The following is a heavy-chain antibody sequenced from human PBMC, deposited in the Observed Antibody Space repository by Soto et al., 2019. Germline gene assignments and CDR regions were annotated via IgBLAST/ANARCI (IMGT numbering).Heavy chain of an antibody. CDR1: GGSISSGGYS. Sequence: TLSLTCAVSGGSISSGGYSWSWIRQPPGKGLEWIGYIYHSGSTYYNPSLKSRVTISVDRSKNQFSLKLSSVTAADTAVYYRARESHYGSGSSLDYWGQGTLVTVSS. CDR2: IYHSGST. V-gene: IGHV4-30-2*01. CDR3: ARESHYGSGSSLDY. J-gene: IGHJ4*02. D-gene: IGHD3-10*01.